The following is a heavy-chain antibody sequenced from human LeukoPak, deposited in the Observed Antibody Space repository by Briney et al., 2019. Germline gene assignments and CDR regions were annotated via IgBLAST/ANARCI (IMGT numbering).Heavy chain of an antibody. Sequence: PGGSLRLSCAASGFTFGTYSMTWVRQAPWKGLEWVANIKQDGSEKYYVDSVKGRFTISRDNAKNSLYLQMNSLRAEDTAVYYCARGGLLYLLSSYYMDVWGKGTTVTVSS. J-gene: IGHJ6*03. D-gene: IGHD2-2*02. V-gene: IGHV3-7*01. CDR2: IKQDGSEK. CDR3: ARGGLLYLLSSYYMDV. CDR1: GFTFGTYS.